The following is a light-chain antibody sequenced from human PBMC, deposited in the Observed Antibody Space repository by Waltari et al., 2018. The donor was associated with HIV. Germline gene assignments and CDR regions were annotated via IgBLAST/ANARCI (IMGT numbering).Light chain of an antibody. V-gene: IGLV2-8*01. J-gene: IGLJ2*01. CDR3: SSYAGSNTDVV. Sequence: QSALTQPPSASGLPVHSVTNSCPGTSRDVGGHNFVNWYQQHPGQAPKHMIYEVSTRPSGVPDRFSGSKSGNTASLTVSGLQAEDEADYYCSSYAGSNTDVVFVGGTKLTVL. CDR1: SRDVGGHNF. CDR2: EVS.